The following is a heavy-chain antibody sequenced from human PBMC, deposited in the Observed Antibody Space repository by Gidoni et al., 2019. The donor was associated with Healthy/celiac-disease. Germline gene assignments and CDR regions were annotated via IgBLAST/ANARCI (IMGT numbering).Heavy chain of an antibody. CDR2: ISYDGSNK. CDR3: AREITYYYDSSGYFDAFDI. Sequence: QVQLVESGGGVVQPGRSLRLSCAASGFTFSSYAMHWVRPAPGKGREWVAVISYDGSNKYYADSVKGRFTISRDNSKNTLYLQMNSLRAEDTAVYYCAREITYYYDSSGYFDAFDIWGQGTMVTVSS. V-gene: IGHV3-30-3*01. J-gene: IGHJ3*02. D-gene: IGHD3-22*01. CDR1: GFTFSSYA.